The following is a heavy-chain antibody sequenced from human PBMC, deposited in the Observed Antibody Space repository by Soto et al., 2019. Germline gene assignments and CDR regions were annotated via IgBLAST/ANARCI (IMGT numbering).Heavy chain of an antibody. V-gene: IGHV4-31*03. CDR3: SRDSDGYGIDY. CDR2: IYYSGST. Sequence: PSETLSLTCTVSGGSISSGGYYWSWIRQHPGKGLEWIGYIYYSGSTYYNPSLKSRVTISVDTSKNQFSLKLSSVTAADTAVYYCSRDSDGYGIDYCGQGTLVTVSS. D-gene: IGHD5-18*01. CDR1: GGSISSGGYY. J-gene: IGHJ4*02.